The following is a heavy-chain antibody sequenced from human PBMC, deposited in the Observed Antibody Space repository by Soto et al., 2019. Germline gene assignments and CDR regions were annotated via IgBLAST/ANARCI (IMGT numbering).Heavy chain of an antibody. CDR3: ARVVLVGYSGYEGYFDY. D-gene: IGHD5-12*01. V-gene: IGHV3-7*01. CDR1: GLTFGSYW. CDR2: IKGDGSVK. J-gene: IGHJ4*02. Sequence: PGGSLRLSCAASGLTFGSYWMSWVRQAPGQGLEWVASIKGDGSVKYYVDSVRGRFTISRDNTKNSLYLQMSSLRAADTALYYCARVVLVGYSGYEGYFDYWGQGTLVTVSS.